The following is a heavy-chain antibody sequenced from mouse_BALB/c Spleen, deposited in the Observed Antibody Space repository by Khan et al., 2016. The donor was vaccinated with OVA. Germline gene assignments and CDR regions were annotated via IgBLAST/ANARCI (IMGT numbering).Heavy chain of an antibody. CDR2: ISYSGRT. J-gene: IGHJ3*01. CDR1: GYSFTSYYA. V-gene: IGHV3-2*02. D-gene: IGHD2-1*01. Sequence: EVELVESGPGLVKPSQSLSLTCTVTGYSFTSYYAWYFIRQPPGNLLEWMGIISYSGRTNYTPYLKSRTTLTRDTSKTLFFLQLNSLTTEDTATYYFAMVCTSGGQGTRVTFSA. CDR3: AMVCTS.